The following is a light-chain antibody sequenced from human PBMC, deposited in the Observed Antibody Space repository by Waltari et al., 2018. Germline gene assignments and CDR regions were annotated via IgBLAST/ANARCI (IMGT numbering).Light chain of an antibody. CDR1: SSDIGSYNL. CDR3: SSNAAGSSYVV. CDR2: EVI. J-gene: IGLJ2*01. V-gene: IGLV2-23*02. Sequence: QSALTQPASVSGSPGQSITISRTGTSSDIGSYNLVSWYQQHPGKVPKLIIYEVIKRPSGISDRFSGSKSGNTASLTISGLQAEDEADYYCSSNAAGSSYVVFGGGTRLTVL.